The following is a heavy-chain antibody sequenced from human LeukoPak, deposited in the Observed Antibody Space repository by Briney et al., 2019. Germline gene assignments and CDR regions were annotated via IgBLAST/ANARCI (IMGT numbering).Heavy chain of an antibody. CDR2: INHSGST. D-gene: IGHD2-21*02. CDR3: ARPKLAYCGGDCSAAFDI. CDR1: GGSFSIYY. Sequence: SETLSLTCAVYGGSFSIYYWSWIRQPPGKGLEWIGDINHSGSTNYNPSLKSRVTISVDTSKNQFSLKLSSVTAADTAVYYCARPKLAYCGGDCSAAFDIWGQGTMVTVSS. J-gene: IGHJ3*02. V-gene: IGHV4-34*01.